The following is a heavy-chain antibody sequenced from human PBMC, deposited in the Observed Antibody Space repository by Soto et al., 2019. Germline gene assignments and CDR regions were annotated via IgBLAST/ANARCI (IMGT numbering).Heavy chain of an antibody. CDR2: FYSGST. CDR1: GASISSRSSY. Sequence: QVQLQESGPGLVKPSETLSLTCIVSGASISSRSSYWGWSRQTPGKGLEWVGTFYSGSTYNNPSLKSRVIISVDTSMKQFSLKLSSVAAEDTAMYYCASTRGIGVCGSFDHWCQRTLGTVSS. V-gene: IGHV4-39*01. CDR3: ASTRGIGVCGSFDH. J-gene: IGHJ5*02. D-gene: IGHD6-19*01.